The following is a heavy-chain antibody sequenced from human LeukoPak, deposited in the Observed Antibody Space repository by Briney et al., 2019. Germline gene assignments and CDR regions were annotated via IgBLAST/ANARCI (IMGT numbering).Heavy chain of an antibody. CDR2: INPNSGGT. CDR1: GYTFTSYD. J-gene: IGHJ4*02. CDR3: ARGWLLIPVTDY. D-gene: IGHD3-22*01. V-gene: IGHV1-2*02. Sequence: ASVKVSCKASGYTFTSYDINWVRQATGQGLEWMGWINPNSGGTNYAQKFQGRVTMTRDTSISTAYMELSRLRSDDTAVYYCARGWLLIPVTDYWGQGTLVTVSS.